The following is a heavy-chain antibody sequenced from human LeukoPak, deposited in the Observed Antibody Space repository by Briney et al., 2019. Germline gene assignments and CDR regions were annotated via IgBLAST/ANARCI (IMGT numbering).Heavy chain of an antibody. J-gene: IGHJ3*02. Sequence: GGSLRLSCAASGFTFSSYAMSWVRQAPGRGLEWVSTITGSTGSTSYADSVKGRFTISRDNSKNTLYLQMNSLRAEDTAVYYCAKFSSIVVVPAAAPAFDIWGQGTMVTVSS. CDR1: GFTFSSYA. CDR2: ITGSTGST. CDR3: AKFSSIVVVPAAAPAFDI. D-gene: IGHD2-2*01. V-gene: IGHV3-23*01.